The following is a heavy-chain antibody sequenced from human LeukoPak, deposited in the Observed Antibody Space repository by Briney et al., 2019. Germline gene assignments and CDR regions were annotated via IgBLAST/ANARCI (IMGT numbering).Heavy chain of an antibody. D-gene: IGHD5-18*01. CDR2: IYSGGST. J-gene: IGHJ3*02. V-gene: IGHV4-59*01. CDR1: NGSINSYY. CDR3: ARRDTAIYDSFDI. Sequence: SETLSLTCTVSNGSINSYYWSWIRQPPGKGLEWIGYIYSGGSTNYNPSLKSRVSISVDTSKSQFSLKLTSVTAADTAVYYCARRDTAIYDSFDIWGQGAIVTVSS.